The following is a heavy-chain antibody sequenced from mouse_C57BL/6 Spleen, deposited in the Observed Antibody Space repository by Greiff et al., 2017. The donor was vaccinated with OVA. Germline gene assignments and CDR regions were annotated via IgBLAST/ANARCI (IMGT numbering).Heavy chain of an antibody. Sequence: EVQLQQSGPVLVKPGPSVKISCKASGFTFTDYYMHWVKQSHGKSLEWIGLVYPYNGGTSSNQKFKGKATLTVDTSSNTSYMELNSLTSEDSAVDYCGYTTVGEAAPGFDYWGQGTTLTVSA. D-gene: IGHD1-1*01. V-gene: IGHV1-36*01. CDR3: GYTTVGEAAPGFDY. CDR2: VYPYNGGT. CDR1: GFTFTDYY. J-gene: IGHJ2*01.